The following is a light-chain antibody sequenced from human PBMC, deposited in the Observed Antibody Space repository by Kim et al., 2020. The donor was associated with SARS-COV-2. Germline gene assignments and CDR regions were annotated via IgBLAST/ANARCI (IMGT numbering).Light chain of an antibody. CDR3: QQYSRSPAT. CDR1: QSVSSNY. J-gene: IGKJ1*01. CDR2: GAS. V-gene: IGKV3-20*01. Sequence: PQGERATSSCRASQSVSSNYFAWYQQKPGQAPRLLIYGASSSATGIPDRFSGSGSGTDFTITITRLEPEDFAVYYCQQYSRSPATFGQGTKVDIK.